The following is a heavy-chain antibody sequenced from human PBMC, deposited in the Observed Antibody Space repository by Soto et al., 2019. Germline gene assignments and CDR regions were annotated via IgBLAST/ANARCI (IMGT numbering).Heavy chain of an antibody. CDR2: IWYDGNNK. J-gene: IGHJ4*02. CDR1: GFTFSSSG. V-gene: IGHV3-33*06. Sequence: QVQLVESGGGVVQPGRSLRLSCAASGFTFSSSGMHWVRQAPGKGLEWVSVIWYDGNNKYYADSVKGRFTISRDTSKNTLYQQMNSRRGEDTAGYYWAKDRGGGAVVPDYWGQGTLVSVSS. CDR3: AKDRGGGAVVPDY. D-gene: IGHD2-21*01.